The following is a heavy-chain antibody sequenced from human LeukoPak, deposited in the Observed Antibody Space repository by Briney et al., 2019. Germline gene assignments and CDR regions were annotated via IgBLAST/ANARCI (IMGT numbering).Heavy chain of an antibody. V-gene: IGHV3-48*02. J-gene: IGHJ4*02. CDR3: ARDRSSGFQGTFDY. D-gene: IGHD1-7*01. CDR2: ISSSSRTI. Sequence: PGGSLRLSCAASGFTFSSYSMTWVRQAPGKGLEWVAYISSSSRTIYYADSVKGRFTISRDNVKNSLYLQMNSLRDDDTAIYFCARDRSSGFQGTFDYWGQGTLVTVSS. CDR1: GFTFSSYS.